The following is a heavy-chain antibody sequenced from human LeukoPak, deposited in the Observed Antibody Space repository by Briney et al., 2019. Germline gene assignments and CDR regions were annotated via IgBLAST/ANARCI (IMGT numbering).Heavy chain of an antibody. V-gene: IGHV3-20*04. Sequence: GGSLRLSCTASGFTFSIYWMSWVRQAPGKGPEWVSGISWNSGSIGYADSVKGRFTISRDNSKNTLYLQMNSLRAEDTAVYYCAKDVTRNGRGYVWGQGTLVTVSS. CDR2: ISWNSGSI. J-gene: IGHJ4*02. CDR3: AKDVTRNGRGYV. CDR1: GFTFSIYW. D-gene: IGHD5-12*01.